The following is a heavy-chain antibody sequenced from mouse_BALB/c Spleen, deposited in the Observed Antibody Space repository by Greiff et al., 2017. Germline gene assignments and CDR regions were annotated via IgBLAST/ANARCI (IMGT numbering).Heavy chain of an antibody. J-gene: IGHJ2*01. Sequence: EVHLVESGGGLVKPGGSLKLSCAASGFTFSDYYMYWVRQTPEKRLEWVATISDGGSYTYYPDSVKGRFTLSRDNAKNNLYLQMSSLKSEDTAMYYCARGTDGNSYYFDYWGQGTTLTVSS. CDR1: GFTFSDYY. V-gene: IGHV5-4*02. CDR3: ARGTDGNSYYFDY. CDR2: ISDGGSYT. D-gene: IGHD2-1*01.